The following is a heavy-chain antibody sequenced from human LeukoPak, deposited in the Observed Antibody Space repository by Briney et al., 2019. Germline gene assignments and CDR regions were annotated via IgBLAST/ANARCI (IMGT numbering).Heavy chain of an antibody. D-gene: IGHD3-16*02. CDR1: GYTFTSYG. CDR2: ISAYNGST. V-gene: IGHV1-18*01. J-gene: IGHJ4*02. CDR3: ARAYDYVWGSYRGANFDY. Sequence: ASVKVSCKASGYTFTSYGISWVRQAPGQGLEWMGWISAYNGSTNYAQKLQGRVTMTTDTSTSTAYMELRSLRSDDTAVYYCARAYDYVWGSYRGANFDYWGQGTLVTVSS.